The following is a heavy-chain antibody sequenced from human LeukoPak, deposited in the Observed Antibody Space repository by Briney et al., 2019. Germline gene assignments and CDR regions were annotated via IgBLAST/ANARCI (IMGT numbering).Heavy chain of an antibody. CDR1: GCTFSSYW. J-gene: IGHJ6*03. Sequence: PGGALRLSCAASGCTFSSYWMSWVRQAPGKGREGVANIKQDGSEKYYVDSVKGRFTISRDNAKNSLYLQMNSLRAEDTAVYYCARDMAMRRYYYMDVWGKGTTVTVSS. CDR2: IKQDGSEK. CDR3: ARDMAMRRYYYMDV. D-gene: IGHD3-10*01. V-gene: IGHV3-7*01.